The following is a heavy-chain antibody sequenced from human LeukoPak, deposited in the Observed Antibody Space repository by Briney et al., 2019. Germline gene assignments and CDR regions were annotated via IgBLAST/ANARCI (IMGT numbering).Heavy chain of an antibody. D-gene: IGHD3-16*02. Sequence: SETLSLTCTVSGDAINSNNYYWGWIRQPPGKGLEWIGTIHHSGSTYYNPSLKSRVTISVDTSKNRFSLKVTSVTAADTAVFYCVRREDYVWGTHRAHVDKWGQGILVAVSS. CDR1: GDAINSNNYY. V-gene: IGHV4-39*01. CDR3: VRREDYVWGTHRAHVDK. J-gene: IGHJ4*02. CDR2: IHHSGST.